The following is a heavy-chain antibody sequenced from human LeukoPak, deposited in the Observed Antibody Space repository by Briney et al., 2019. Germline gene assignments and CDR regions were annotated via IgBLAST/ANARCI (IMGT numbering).Heavy chain of an antibody. D-gene: IGHD5/OR15-5a*01. CDR2: INPNSGGT. Sequence: ASVKVSCKASGYTFIGYYMHWVRQAPGQGLEWMGWINPNSGGTNYAQKFQGRVTMTRDTSISAAYMDLSRLISDDTAVYYCARFDQVSETAGGYWGQGTLVTVSS. CDR3: ARFDQVSETAGGY. V-gene: IGHV1-2*02. J-gene: IGHJ4*02. CDR1: GYTFIGYY.